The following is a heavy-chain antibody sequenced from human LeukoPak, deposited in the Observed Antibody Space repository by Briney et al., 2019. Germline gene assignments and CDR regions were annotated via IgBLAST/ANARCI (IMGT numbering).Heavy chain of an antibody. J-gene: IGHJ4*02. V-gene: IGHV3-21*01. Sequence: GGSLRLSCAASGFTFSGYDMNWVRQAPGKGLEWVSCISGSSSDIYYADSVKGRFTISRDNAKNSLYLQMNSLRAEDTAVYYCARDHEGYNYDYWGQGTLVTVSS. CDR1: GFTFSGYD. CDR2: ISGSSSDI. D-gene: IGHD5-24*01. CDR3: ARDHEGYNYDY.